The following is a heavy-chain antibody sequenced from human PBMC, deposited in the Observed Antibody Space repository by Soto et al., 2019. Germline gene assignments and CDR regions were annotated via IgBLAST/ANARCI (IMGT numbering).Heavy chain of an antibody. Sequence: VGSLRLSCAASGFTLSSFWMSWVRQAPGKGLEWVASIEQGGTETYYVDSVKGRFTISRDNAKNSLFLQMHSLRAEDTAVYFCARHHGYSGSSHYYLFGMDVWGQGTTVTVSS. V-gene: IGHV3-7*03. J-gene: IGHJ6*02. CDR3: ARHHGYSGSSHYYLFGMDV. CDR1: GFTLSSFW. D-gene: IGHD6-13*01. CDR2: IEQGGTET.